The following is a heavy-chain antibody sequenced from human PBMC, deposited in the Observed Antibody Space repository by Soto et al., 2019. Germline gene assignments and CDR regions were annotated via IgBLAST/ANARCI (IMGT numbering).Heavy chain of an antibody. D-gene: IGHD3-3*01. CDR1: GGSVSNSSHY. CDR3: ARGDGFWSGYSYLNY. CDR2: VYYTGST. Sequence: SETLSLTCTVSGGSVSNSSHYWTWIRQPPGKGLEWIGYVYYTGSTNYNPSHHSRVTISVDTSKNQFSLTLSSVTAADTAVYYCARGDGFWSGYSYLNYWGQGTPVTVSS. V-gene: IGHV4-61*01. J-gene: IGHJ4*02.